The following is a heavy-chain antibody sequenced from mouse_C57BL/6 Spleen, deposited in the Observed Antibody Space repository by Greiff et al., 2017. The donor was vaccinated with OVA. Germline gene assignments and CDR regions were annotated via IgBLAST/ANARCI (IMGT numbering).Heavy chain of an antibody. Sequence: EVQLQQSGPELVKPGASVKISCKASGYTFTDYYMNWVKQSHGKSLEWIGDINPNNGGTSYNQKFKGKATLTVDKSSSTAYMELRSLTSEDSAVYYCARRTTVVDGYFDVWGTGTTVTVSS. V-gene: IGHV1-26*01. CDR3: ARRTTVVDGYFDV. J-gene: IGHJ1*03. CDR1: GYTFTDYY. D-gene: IGHD1-1*01. CDR2: INPNNGGT.